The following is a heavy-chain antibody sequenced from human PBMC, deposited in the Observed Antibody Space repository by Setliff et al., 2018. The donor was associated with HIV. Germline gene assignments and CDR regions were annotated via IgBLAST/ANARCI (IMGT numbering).Heavy chain of an antibody. CDR1: GGSFSEYY. J-gene: IGHJ4*02. CDR3: ARGGTEVAGYLDN. Sequence: PSETLSLTCTVYGGSFSEYYWSWVRQPPGKGLEWLGEISHSGTTNYNPSLKSRLTILVDTSKKQFSVKLSSVTAADTAVYYCARGGTEVAGYLDNGGQGTTVT. V-gene: IGHV4-34*01. CDR2: ISHSGTT. D-gene: IGHD6-19*01.